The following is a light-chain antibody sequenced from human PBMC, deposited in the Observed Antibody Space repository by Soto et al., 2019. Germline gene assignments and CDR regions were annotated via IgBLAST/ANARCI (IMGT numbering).Light chain of an antibody. Sequence: EIVMTQSPATLSVSPGGRATVSCRSSQSVSSNLAWYQQKPGQAPRLLIYGASTRATGIPARFSGSGSGTEFTLTISSLQSEDFAVYYCQQYNNWPPITFGQGTRLENK. CDR2: GAS. J-gene: IGKJ5*01. CDR3: QQYNNWPPIT. CDR1: QSVSSN. V-gene: IGKV3-15*01.